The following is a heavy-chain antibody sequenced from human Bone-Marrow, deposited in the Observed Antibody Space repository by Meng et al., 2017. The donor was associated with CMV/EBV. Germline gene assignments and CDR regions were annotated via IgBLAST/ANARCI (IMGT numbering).Heavy chain of an antibody. Sequence: GSLRLSCTVSGGSVSSGSYYWSWIRQPPGKGLEWIGSIYYSGSTYYNPSLKSRVTISVDTSKNQFSLKLSSVSAADTAVYYCARYRNSGSTKGFDYWGQGTLVTVSS. CDR3: ARYRNSGSTKGFDY. V-gene: IGHV4-61*01. D-gene: IGHD1-26*01. CDR1: GGSVSSGSYY. CDR2: IYYSGST. J-gene: IGHJ4*02.